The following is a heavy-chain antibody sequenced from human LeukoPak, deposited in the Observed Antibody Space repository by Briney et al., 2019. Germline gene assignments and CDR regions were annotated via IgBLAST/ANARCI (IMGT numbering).Heavy chain of an antibody. J-gene: IGHJ3*02. V-gene: IGHV1-46*01. D-gene: IGHD6-19*01. CDR2: INPSGGST. CDR1: GYTFTSYY. CDR3: ARSAVAGRSDDAFDI. Sequence: GASVKVSCKASGYTFTSYYMHWVRQAPGQGLEWMGIINPSGGSTSYAQKFQGRVTMTRDMSTSTVYMELSSLRSEDTAVYYCARSAVAGRSDDAFDIWGQGTMVTVSS.